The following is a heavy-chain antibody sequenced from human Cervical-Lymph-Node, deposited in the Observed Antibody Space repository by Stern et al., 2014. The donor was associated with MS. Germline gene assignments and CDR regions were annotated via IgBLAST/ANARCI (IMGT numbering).Heavy chain of an antibody. J-gene: IGHJ4*02. CDR1: GGSITRWF. D-gene: IGHD4-17*01. V-gene: IGHV4-4*07. CDR2: LYTSGNT. CDR3: ATGDGAFDF. Sequence: QVQLQESGPGLVKTSETLSLTCIVSGGSITRWFWSWIRQPAGKPLEWVGRLYTSGNTDYNPSLARRVTMSVDTSKNHFSLQLHSVTAADTAVYYCATGDGAFDFWGQGILVTVSS.